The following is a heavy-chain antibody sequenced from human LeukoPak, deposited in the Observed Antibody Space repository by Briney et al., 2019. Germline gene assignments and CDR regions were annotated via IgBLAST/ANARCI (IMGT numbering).Heavy chain of an antibody. D-gene: IGHD3-22*01. CDR3: ARESLPHYYDSSGYSPAAFDI. CDR1: GFTFSSYE. J-gene: IGHJ3*02. V-gene: IGHV3-48*03. CDR2: ISSSGSTI. Sequence: GGSLRLSCAASGFTFSSYEMNWVRQAPGKGLEWVSYISSSGSTIYYADSVKGRFTISRDNAKNSLYLQMNSLRAEDTAVYYCARESLPHYYDSSGYSPAAFDIWGQGSMVTVSS.